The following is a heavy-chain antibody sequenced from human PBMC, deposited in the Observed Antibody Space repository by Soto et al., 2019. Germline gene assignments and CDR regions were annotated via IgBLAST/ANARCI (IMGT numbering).Heavy chain of an antibody. Sequence: ASVKVSCKVSGYTLTELSMHWVRQAPGKGLEWMGGFDPEDGETIYAQKFQGRVTITADKSTSTAYMELSSLRSEDTAVYYCARPLDYYDSSGSFYGPYYYYGMDVWGQGTTVTVSS. D-gene: IGHD3-22*01. CDR2: FDPEDGET. V-gene: IGHV1-24*01. CDR1: GYTLTELS. J-gene: IGHJ6*02. CDR3: ARPLDYYDSSGSFYGPYYYYGMDV.